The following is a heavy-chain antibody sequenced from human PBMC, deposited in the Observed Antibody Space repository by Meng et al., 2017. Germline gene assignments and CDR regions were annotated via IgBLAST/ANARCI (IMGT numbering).Heavy chain of an antibody. CDR1: GGSISSYY. J-gene: IGHJ5*02. V-gene: IGHV4-59*01. CDR3: ARVVVVAAMDWFDP. Sequence: QVQLQQWGAGLVKPSETLSLTCTVSGGSISSYYWSWIRQPPGKGLEWIGYIYYSGSTNYNPSLKSRVTISVDTSKNQFSLKLSSVTAADTAVYYCARVVVVAAMDWFDPWGQGTLVTVSS. CDR2: IYYSGST. D-gene: IGHD2-15*01.